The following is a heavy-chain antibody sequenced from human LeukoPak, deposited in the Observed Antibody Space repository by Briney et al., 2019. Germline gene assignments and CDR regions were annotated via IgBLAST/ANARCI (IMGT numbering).Heavy chain of an antibody. V-gene: IGHV1-2*02. CDR3: ARDGAAAGTGYYYMDV. D-gene: IGHD6-13*01. CDR1: GYTFTGYY. CDR2: INPNSGGT. Sequence: GASVKVSCKASGYTFTGYYMHWVRQAPGQGLEWMGWINPNSGGTNYAQKFQGRVTMTRDTSISTAYMELSRLRSDDTAVYYCARDGAAAGTGYYYMDVRGKGTTVTVSS. J-gene: IGHJ6*03.